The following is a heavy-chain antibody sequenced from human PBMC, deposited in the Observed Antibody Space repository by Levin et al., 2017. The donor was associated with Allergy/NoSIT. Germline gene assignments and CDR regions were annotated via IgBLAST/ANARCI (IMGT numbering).Heavy chain of an antibody. J-gene: IGHJ4*02. Sequence: SETLSLTCAVYGGSFSGYYWSWIRQPPGKGLEWIGEINHSGSTNYNPSLKSRVTISVDTSKNQFSLKLSSVTAADTAVYYCARGKAGDVVPAANALTLFDYWGQGTLVTVSS. CDR2: INHSGST. D-gene: IGHD2-2*01. CDR3: ARGKAGDVVPAANALTLFDY. V-gene: IGHV4-34*01. CDR1: GGSFSGYY.